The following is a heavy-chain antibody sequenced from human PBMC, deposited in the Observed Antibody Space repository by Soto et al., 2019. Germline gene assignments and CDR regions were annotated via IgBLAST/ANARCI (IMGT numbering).Heavy chain of an antibody. D-gene: IGHD5-12*01. Sequence: QVQLVQSGAEVKKPGSSVKVSCKASGGTFSSYAISWVRQVPGQGLEWMGGIIPIFGTANYAQKFQGRVTITADESTSTAYMELSSLRSEDTAVYYCAFKMATMMQYYYYYYGMDVWGQGTTVTVSS. J-gene: IGHJ6*02. V-gene: IGHV1-69*01. CDR3: AFKMATMMQYYYYYYGMDV. CDR2: IIPIFGTA. CDR1: GGTFSSYA.